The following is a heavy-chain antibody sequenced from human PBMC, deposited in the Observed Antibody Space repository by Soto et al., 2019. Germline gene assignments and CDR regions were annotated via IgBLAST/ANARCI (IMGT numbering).Heavy chain of an antibody. D-gene: IGHD3-3*01. CDR1: GGSINSYY. Sequence: SETLSLTCIVSGGSINSYYWSWIRQPPGKGLEWIGYIYYSGSTNYNPSLKSRVTISVDTSKNQFSLKISSVTAADTAVYYCARVNVFGPGYNSTNWSDPWGQGTLVTSPQ. CDR2: IYYSGST. V-gene: IGHV4-59*01. J-gene: IGHJ5*02. CDR3: ARVNVFGPGYNSTNWSDP.